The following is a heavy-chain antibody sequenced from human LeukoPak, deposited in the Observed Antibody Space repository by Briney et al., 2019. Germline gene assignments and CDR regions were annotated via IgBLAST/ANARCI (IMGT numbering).Heavy chain of an antibody. CDR3: ARAFWGSGIDY. V-gene: IGHV4-61*02. Sequence: SETLSLTCTVSGGSISSGGYYWSWIRQPAGKGLEWIGRIYTSGNTNYNPSLKSRVTISVDTSKNQFYLKLSSVTAADTAVYYGARAFWGSGIDYWGQGTLVTVSS. D-gene: IGHD3-16*01. J-gene: IGHJ4*02. CDR2: IYTSGNT. CDR1: GGSISSGGYY.